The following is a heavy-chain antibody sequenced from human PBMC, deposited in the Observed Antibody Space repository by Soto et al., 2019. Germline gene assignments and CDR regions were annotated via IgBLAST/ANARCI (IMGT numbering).Heavy chain of an antibody. V-gene: IGHV5-51*01. J-gene: IGHJ4*02. CDR3: ARHGGYCSSTSCYGHFDY. CDR1: GYSFTSYW. D-gene: IGHD2-2*01. Sequence: GESLKISCKGSGYSFTSYWIGWVRQMPGKGLEWMGIIYPGDSNTKNSPSFQGQVTISADKSISTAYLQWSSLKASDTAMYYCARHGGYCSSTSCYGHFDYWGQGTLVTVSS. CDR2: IYPGDSNT.